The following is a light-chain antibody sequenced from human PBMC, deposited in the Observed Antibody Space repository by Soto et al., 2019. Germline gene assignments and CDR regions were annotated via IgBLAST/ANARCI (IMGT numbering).Light chain of an antibody. Sequence: DIQMTQSPSTLSASVGDKVTITLRASQSISSWLAWYQQKPCKAPNLLIYKASKLEIGVPSRFSGTGFGTEFSLTISSLQPDDFATYYCQHYKTYSSFGGGTTVDIK. J-gene: IGKJ4*01. V-gene: IGKV1-5*03. CDR3: QHYKTYSS. CDR2: KAS. CDR1: QSISSW.